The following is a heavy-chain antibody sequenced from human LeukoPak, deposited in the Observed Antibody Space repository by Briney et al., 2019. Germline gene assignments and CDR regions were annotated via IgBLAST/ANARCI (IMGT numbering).Heavy chain of an antibody. CDR2: IYYNDDK. J-gene: IGHJ4*02. Sequence: SQTLSLTCTFSDFSLSTPGMGVGWIRQPPGKALEWLAFIYYNDDKRYSPSLRSRLTITRDTSKNQVVLAMTNMDPADTATYYCAHLVVTIDWRSYFDYWGQGALATVSS. D-gene: IGHD3-9*01. V-gene: IGHV2-5*01. CDR1: DFSLSTPGMG. CDR3: AHLVVTIDWRSYFDY.